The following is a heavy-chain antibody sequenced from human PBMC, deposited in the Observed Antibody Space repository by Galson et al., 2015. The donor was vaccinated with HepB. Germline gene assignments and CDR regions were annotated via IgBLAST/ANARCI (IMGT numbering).Heavy chain of an antibody. CDR1: GDSVSSNSAV. CDR2: TYYRSRWYN. Sequence: ISGDSVSSNSAVWNWIRQSPSRGLEWLGRTYYRSRWYNDYAVSVKSRISINADTSKDQVSLQLNSVTPDDTAVYYCAYGVDVWGQGTRVTVS. V-gene: IGHV6-1*01. J-gene: IGHJ6*02. CDR3: AYGVDV.